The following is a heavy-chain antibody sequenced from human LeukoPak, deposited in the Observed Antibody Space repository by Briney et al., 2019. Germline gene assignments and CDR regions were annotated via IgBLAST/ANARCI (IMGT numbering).Heavy chain of an antibody. D-gene: IGHD3-16*02. V-gene: IGHV1-46*01. CDR1: GYTFTRYY. Sequence: ASVKVSCKASGYTFTRYYIHWVRQAPGQGLEWMGILNPSGGSTAYAQKFQGRVTMTRDTSTSTVYMELSSLRSEDTAVYYCARSDEYVWGSFRQLVYWGQGTLVTVSS. CDR2: LNPSGGST. J-gene: IGHJ4*02. CDR3: ARSDEYVWGSFRQLVY.